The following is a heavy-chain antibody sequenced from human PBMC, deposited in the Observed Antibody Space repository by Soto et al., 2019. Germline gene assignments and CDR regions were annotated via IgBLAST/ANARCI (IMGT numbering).Heavy chain of an antibody. CDR2: INHSGST. D-gene: IGHD3-3*01. J-gene: IGHJ4*02. V-gene: IGHV4-34*01. CDR1: GGSFSGYY. Sequence: QVHLQQWGAGLLRPSETLSLTCAVYGGSFSGYYWSWIRQPPGTGLEWIGEINHSGSTTYNPSLKSPVNISIDTPRNQYSMKLSSVTAADTAVYYCASAHSITIFGVVAGRLYYWGQGTPVTVSS. CDR3: ASAHSITIFGVVAGRLYY.